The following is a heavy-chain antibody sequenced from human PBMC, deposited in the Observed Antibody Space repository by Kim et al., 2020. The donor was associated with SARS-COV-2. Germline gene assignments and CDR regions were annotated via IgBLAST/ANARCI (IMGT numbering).Heavy chain of an antibody. Sequence: YADSVEGRFSISRDSSRNTLYLQMNRLRAEDTAIYYCAVSVAVSPYFDYWGQGTLVTVSS. D-gene: IGHD6-19*01. V-gene: IGHV3-30*01. J-gene: IGHJ4*02. CDR3: AVSVAVSPYFDY.